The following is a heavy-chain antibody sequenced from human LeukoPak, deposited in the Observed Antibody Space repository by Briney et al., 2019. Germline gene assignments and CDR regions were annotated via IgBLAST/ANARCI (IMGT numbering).Heavy chain of an antibody. J-gene: IGHJ4*02. CDR1: GFTFSSYG. Sequence: GGSLRLSCAASGFTFSSYGTHWVRQAPGKGLEWVAFIRYDGSNKYYADSVKGRFTISRDNSKNTLYLQMNSLRAEDTAVYYCAKDPRPHYDFWSGYFDYWGQGTLVTVSS. CDR2: IRYDGSNK. CDR3: AKDPRPHYDFWSGYFDY. D-gene: IGHD3-3*01. V-gene: IGHV3-30*02.